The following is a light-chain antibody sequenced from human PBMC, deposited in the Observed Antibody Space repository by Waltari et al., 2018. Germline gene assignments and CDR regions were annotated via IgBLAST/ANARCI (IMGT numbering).Light chain of an antibody. CDR1: QSVSRT. V-gene: IGKV3-20*01. CDR2: DAS. J-gene: IGKJ1*01. CDR3: QKYGTLPAT. Sequence: EIVLTQSPVTLSLSPGERATLSCRASQSVSRTLAWYQHKPGQAPRLLIYDASSRATGIPDRFSGSGSGTDFSLTISRLEPEDFAVYYCQKYGTLPATFGQGTKVEIK.